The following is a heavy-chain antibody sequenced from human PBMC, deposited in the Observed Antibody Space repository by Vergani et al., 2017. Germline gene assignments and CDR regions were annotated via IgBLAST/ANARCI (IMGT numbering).Heavy chain of an antibody. J-gene: IGHJ3*02. CDR3: ARVFDYGDYSVFGDI. D-gene: IGHD4-17*01. Sequence: QMQLVQSGPEVKKPGTSVKVSCKASGFTFTSSAVQWVRQARGQRLEWIGWIVVGSGNTNYAQKFQERVTITRDMSTSTAYMELSSLRSEDTAVYYCARVFDYGDYSVFGDIWGQGTMVTVSS. CDR1: GFTFTSSA. V-gene: IGHV1-58*01. CDR2: IVVGSGNT.